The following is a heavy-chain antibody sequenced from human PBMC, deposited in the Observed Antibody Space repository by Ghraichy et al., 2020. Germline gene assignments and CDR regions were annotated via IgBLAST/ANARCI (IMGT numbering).Heavy chain of an antibody. J-gene: IGHJ4*02. CDR3: ARRHGYSGSMDY. D-gene: IGHD5-12*01. V-gene: IGHV4-59*01. Sequence: SETLSLTCTVSGGSFTTYYWSWIRQPPGKGLQWIGYAHSSGSAYYNRSLKSRVTISVDTSQNQLSLRVTSLTAADTAVYYCARRHGYSGSMDYWGQGTLVSVSS. CDR1: GGSFTTYY. CDR2: AHSSGSA.